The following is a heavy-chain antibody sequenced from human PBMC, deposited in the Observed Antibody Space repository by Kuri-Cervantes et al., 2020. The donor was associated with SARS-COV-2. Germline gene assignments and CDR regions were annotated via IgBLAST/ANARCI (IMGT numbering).Heavy chain of an antibody. CDR1: GGSISSSSYY. Sequence: SETLSLTCTVSGGSISSSSYYWGWIRQPPGKGLEWIGSIYYSGSTYYNPSLKSRVTISVDTSKNQFSLKLSSVTAADTAVYYCARDYGSGSYFDPIIPGGWLDPWGQGTLVTVSS. J-gene: IGHJ5*02. CDR3: ARDYGSGSYFDPIIPGGWLDP. V-gene: IGHV4-39*01. CDR2: IYYSGST. D-gene: IGHD3-10*01.